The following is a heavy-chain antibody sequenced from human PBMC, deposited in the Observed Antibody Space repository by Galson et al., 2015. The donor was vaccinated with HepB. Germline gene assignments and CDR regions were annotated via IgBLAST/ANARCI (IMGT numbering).Heavy chain of an antibody. CDR1: GGTFSTHA. CDR3: AREGIAASTNPVDY. J-gene: IGHJ4*02. CDR2: ITPLFGTA. Sequence: SVKVSCKASGGTFSTHAMSWVRQAPGQGLEWMGGITPLFGTAKCAQKFQGRVTITADESTSTVYMELSSLRFEDTAVYYCAREGIAASTNPVDYWGQGTLVTVSS. V-gene: IGHV1-69*13. D-gene: IGHD6-13*01.